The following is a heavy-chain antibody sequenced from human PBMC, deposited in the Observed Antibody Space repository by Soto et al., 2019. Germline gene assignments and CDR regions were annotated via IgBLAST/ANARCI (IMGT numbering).Heavy chain of an antibody. Sequence: SVKVSCKASGGTFSSYTISWVRQAPGQGLEWMGRIIPILGIANYAQKFQGRVTITADKSTSTAYMELSSLRSEDTAVYYCARDDSGFSGSHYIDYFNYWGQGALVT. D-gene: IGHD1-26*01. CDR2: IIPILGIA. V-gene: IGHV1-69*04. CDR1: GGTFSSYT. CDR3: ARDDSGFSGSHYIDYFNY. J-gene: IGHJ4*02.